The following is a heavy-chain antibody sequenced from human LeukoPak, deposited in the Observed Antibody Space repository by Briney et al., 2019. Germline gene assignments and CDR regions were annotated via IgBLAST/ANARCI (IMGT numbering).Heavy chain of an antibody. V-gene: IGHV4-38-2*02. CDR3: VRCGSGTYSTPCNY. CDR2: IYHSGNT. J-gene: IGHJ4*02. Sequence: SETLSLTCSVSAYSISSGFFWGWIRQPPGKGLEWIGSIYHSGNTYYNPSLKSRVTISVDTSKNQFSLRLTSVTAADTAVYYCVRCGSGTYSTPCNYWGQGTLVTVSS. CDR1: AYSISSGFF. D-gene: IGHD3-10*01.